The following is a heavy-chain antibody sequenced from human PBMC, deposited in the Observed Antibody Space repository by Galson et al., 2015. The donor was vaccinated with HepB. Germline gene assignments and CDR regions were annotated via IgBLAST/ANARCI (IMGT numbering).Heavy chain of an antibody. Sequence: SETLSLTCAVSGASTSGNGYSWGWIRQSPGKGPEWIATFHSSGDTYYSLSLRGRVTISVDTSKNNSSLKLTSVTAADTAVYYCARLPTGCPNWFDPWGRGTLVTVSS. V-gene: IGHV4-39*02. CDR1: GASTSGNGYS. J-gene: IGHJ5*02. CDR2: FHSSGDT. CDR3: ARLPTGCPNWFDP. D-gene: IGHD3-9*01.